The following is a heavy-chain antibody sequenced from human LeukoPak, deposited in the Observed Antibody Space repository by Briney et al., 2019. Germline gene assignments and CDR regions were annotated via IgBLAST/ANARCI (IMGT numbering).Heavy chain of an antibody. CDR1: GFTFSSYA. Sequence: PGGSLRLSCAASGFTFSSYAMHWVRQAPGKGLEWVAVISYDGSNKYYADSVKGRFTISRDSSKNTVYLQMNSLRAEDTAVYYCARDACSGSGCLDYWGQGSLVIVSS. CDR2: ISYDGSNK. D-gene: IGHD2-2*01. CDR3: ARDACSGSGCLDY. V-gene: IGHV3-30*14. J-gene: IGHJ4*02.